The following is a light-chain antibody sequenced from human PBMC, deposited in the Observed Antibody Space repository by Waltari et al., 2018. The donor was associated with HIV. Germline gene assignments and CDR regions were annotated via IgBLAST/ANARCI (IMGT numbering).Light chain of an antibody. CDR2: AAS. V-gene: IGKV1-16*01. Sequence: DIHMTQSPSSLSAFVGDRVTITCRASQGISNYLAWIQQKPGRVPKSLIYAASALHSGVPSRFSGSGSGTNFTLTINNLQPEDFATYYCQQYNSYPQTFGQGTKLESK. J-gene: IGKJ2*01. CDR3: QQYNSYPQT. CDR1: QGISNY.